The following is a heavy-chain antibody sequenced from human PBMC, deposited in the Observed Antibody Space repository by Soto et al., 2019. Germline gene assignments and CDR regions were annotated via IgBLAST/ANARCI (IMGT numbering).Heavy chain of an antibody. J-gene: IGHJ5*02. D-gene: IGHD4-17*01. CDR2: FNPEDSEK. Sequence: GASVKVSCKVSGYTLTELSMNWVRQAPGKGLEWMGGFNPEDSEKNYAQKYQGRDIMTEDTSTDSAYMELSSLRSEDTAVYYCAIFDYGGFMAPWGQGTLVTVSS. V-gene: IGHV1-24*01. CDR1: GYTLTELS. CDR3: AIFDYGGFMAP.